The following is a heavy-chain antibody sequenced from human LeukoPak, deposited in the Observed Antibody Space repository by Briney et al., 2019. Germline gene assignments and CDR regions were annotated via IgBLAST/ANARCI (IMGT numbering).Heavy chain of an antibody. D-gene: IGHD1-26*01. V-gene: IGHV3-30-3*01. J-gene: IGHJ4*02. CDR2: ISYDGSNK. Sequence: GGSLRLSCAASGFTFSSYAMHWVRQAPGKGLEWVAVISYDGSNKYYADSVKGRFTISRDNSKNTLYLQMNSLRAEDTAVYYCAKELSGSSYFDYWGQGTLVTVSS. CDR3: AKELSGSSYFDY. CDR1: GFTFSSYA.